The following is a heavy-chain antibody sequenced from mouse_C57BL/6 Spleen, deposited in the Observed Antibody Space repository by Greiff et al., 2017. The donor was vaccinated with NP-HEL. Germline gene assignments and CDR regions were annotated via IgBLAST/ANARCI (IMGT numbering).Heavy chain of an antibody. D-gene: IGHD1-1*01. J-gene: IGHJ2*01. CDR1: GYTFTSYW. Sequence: QVQLQQPGAELVRPGTSVKLSCKASGYTFTSYWMHWVKQRPGQGLEWIGVIDPSDSYTNYNQKFKGKATLTVDTSSSTAYMQLSSLTSEDSAVYYCARGDYGSLYYFDYWGQGTTLTVSS. V-gene: IGHV1-59*01. CDR3: ARGDYGSLYYFDY. CDR2: IDPSDSYT.